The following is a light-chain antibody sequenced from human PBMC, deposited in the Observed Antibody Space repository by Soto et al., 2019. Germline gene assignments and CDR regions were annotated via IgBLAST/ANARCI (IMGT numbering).Light chain of an antibody. CDR3: QQYGSSGT. J-gene: IGKJ1*01. CDR1: QSVSNNY. CDR2: GAS. Sequence: EIVLTQSPGTLSLSPGERATLSCRASQSVSNNYLAWYQQKPGQAPRLLIYGASNRDTGIPDRFSGSWSGTDFTLTISRLEPEDFAVYYCQQYGSSGTFGQGTKVEI. V-gene: IGKV3-20*01.